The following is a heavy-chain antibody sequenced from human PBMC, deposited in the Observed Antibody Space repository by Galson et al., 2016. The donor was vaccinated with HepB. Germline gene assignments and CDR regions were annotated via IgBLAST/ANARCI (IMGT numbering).Heavy chain of an antibody. CDR1: GFTFSKSW. CDR2: IQEDGSER. V-gene: IGHV3-7*01. CDR3: ARDRRGSGWYNDY. Sequence: SLRLSCAVSGFTFSKSWMSWVRQAPGKGLDWVANIQEDGSERYFVDSVKGRFTVSRDNAKNSLYLQMNSLRVDDTAVYYCARDRRGSGWYNDYWGQGTLVTVSS. D-gene: IGHD6-19*01. J-gene: IGHJ4*02.